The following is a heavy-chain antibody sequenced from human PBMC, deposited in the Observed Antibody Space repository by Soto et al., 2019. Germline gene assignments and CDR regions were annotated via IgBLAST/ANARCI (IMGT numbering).Heavy chain of an antibody. CDR2: ISGSGGST. J-gene: IGHJ4*02. CDR1: GFTGSNKY. CDR3: ARIAPHFDY. D-gene: IGHD2-15*01. V-gene: IGHV3-23*01. Sequence: PGGSLRLSCAASGFTGSNKYMSWVRQAPGKGLEWVSAISGSGGSTYYADSVKGRFTISRDNSKNTLYLQMNSLRAEDTAVYYCARIAPHFDYWGQGTLVTVSS.